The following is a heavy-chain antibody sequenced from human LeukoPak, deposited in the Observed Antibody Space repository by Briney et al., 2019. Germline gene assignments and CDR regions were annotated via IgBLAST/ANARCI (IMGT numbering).Heavy chain of an antibody. CDR1: GFTFSSYG. V-gene: IGHV3-30*18. CDR3: AKEARGYSYVDAFDM. CDR2: ISYDGSNK. Sequence: GGSLRLSCAASGFTFSSYGMHWVRQAPGKGLEWVAVISYDGSNKYYADSVKGRFTISRDNSKNTLYLQMNSLRAEDTAVYYCAKEARGYSYVDAFDMWGQGTMVTVSS. J-gene: IGHJ3*02. D-gene: IGHD5-18*01.